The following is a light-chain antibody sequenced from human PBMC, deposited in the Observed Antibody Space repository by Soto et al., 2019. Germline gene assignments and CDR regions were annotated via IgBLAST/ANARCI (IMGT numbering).Light chain of an antibody. Sequence: ENVLTQSPGTLSLSPGERATLSCRASQSVTNSFFAWYQLKPGQAPRLLIYGISSRATGIPDRFSGSGSGTDFTLTISRLEREDFVVYYCQQYSSLPHTFGQGTKLEVK. CDR2: GIS. CDR1: QSVTNSF. CDR3: QQYSSLPHT. V-gene: IGKV3-20*01. J-gene: IGKJ2*01.